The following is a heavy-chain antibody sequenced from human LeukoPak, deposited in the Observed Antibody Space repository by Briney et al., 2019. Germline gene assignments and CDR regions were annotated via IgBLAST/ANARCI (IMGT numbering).Heavy chain of an antibody. CDR3: SGGGGYGDFPYYFDY. CDR1: GYTFTTYG. Sequence: ASVKVSCKASGYTFTTYGISWVRQAPGQGLEWMGWISAYNGNRNHTQKLQGRVSMATDTSTTTAFMELRSLRSDDTAVYYCSGGGGYGDFPYYFDYWGQGTLVTVSS. CDR2: ISAYNGNR. J-gene: IGHJ4*02. V-gene: IGHV1-18*01. D-gene: IGHD4-17*01.